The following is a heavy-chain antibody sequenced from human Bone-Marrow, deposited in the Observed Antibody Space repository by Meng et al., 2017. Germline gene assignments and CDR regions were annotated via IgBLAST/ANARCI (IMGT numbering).Heavy chain of an antibody. D-gene: IGHD5-24*01. CDR1: GASITISHW. CDR2: TYHSGTT. CDR3: ATQESRDGHSPY. J-gene: IGHJ4*02. Sequence: QVQLQESGPGLVEPSGTLSLTGTVSGASITISHWFTWVRQPPGKGLEWIGETYHSGTTTYSPSLKSRVTISIDKSRNHFSLKLTSVTAADTAIYYCATQESRDGHSPYWGQGTLVTVSS. V-gene: IGHV4-4*02.